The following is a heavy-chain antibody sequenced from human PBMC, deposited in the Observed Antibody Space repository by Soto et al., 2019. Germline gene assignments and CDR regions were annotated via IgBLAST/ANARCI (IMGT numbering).Heavy chain of an antibody. CDR1: GYTFTGYY. CDR3: ARSTGLLRYFDRDHPNAFDT. CDR2: INPNSGGT. V-gene: IGHV1-2*02. J-gene: IGHJ3*02. D-gene: IGHD3-9*01. Sequence: ASVKVSCKASGYTFTGYYMHWVRQAPGQGLEWMGWINPNSGGTNYAQKFQGRVTMTRDTSISTAYMELSRLRSDDTAVYYCARSTGLLRYFDRDHPNAFDTWGQGTMVTLS.